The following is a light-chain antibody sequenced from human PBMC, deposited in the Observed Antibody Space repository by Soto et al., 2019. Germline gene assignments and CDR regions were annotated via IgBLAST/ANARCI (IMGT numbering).Light chain of an antibody. CDR3: QQYENLPT. V-gene: IGKV1-33*01. J-gene: IGKJ5*01. CDR1: QNINNY. Sequence: DIQMTQSPSSLSASVGDRVTITCQASQNINNYLNWYQQKPGRAPKPLIYDASNLEAGVPSRFRGSGYDKDFTFTISRLQPEDIATYYCQQYENLPTFGQGTRLEIK. CDR2: DAS.